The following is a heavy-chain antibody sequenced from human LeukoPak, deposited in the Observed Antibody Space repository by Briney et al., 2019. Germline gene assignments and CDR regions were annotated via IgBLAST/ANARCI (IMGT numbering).Heavy chain of an antibody. J-gene: IGHJ4*02. Sequence: PGGSLRLSCAASGFTFSSYAMNWVRQAPGKGLEWVSGISGGGTTYYADSVKGRFTISRDNSKNTLFLQMNSLRAEDTAVYYCAKDMEPYSWGQGTLVTVSS. CDR2: ISGGGTT. CDR3: AKDMEPYS. CDR1: GFTFSSYA. D-gene: IGHD1-26*01. V-gene: IGHV3-23*01.